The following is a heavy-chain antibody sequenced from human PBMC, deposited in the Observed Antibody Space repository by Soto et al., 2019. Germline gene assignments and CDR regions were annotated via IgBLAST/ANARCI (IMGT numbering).Heavy chain of an antibody. V-gene: IGHV4-34*01. CDR2: INHSGST. CDR1: CRSFPGDY. D-gene: IGHD2-15*01. J-gene: IGHJ4*02. Sequence: SDTLSLTCASDCRSFPGDYWCLIRQPPGKGLEWIGEINHSGSTNYNPSLESRVTISVDTSKNQFSLKLSSVTAADTAVYYCARGPRRVVAATRPFDYWGQG. CDR3: ARGPRRVVAATRPFDY.